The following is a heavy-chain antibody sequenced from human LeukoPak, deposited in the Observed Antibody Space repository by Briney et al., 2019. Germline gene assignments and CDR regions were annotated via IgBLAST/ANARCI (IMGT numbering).Heavy chain of an antibody. CDR2: ISGSGGST. CDR3: ARGPEVISFDY. CDR1: GFTFSSYA. V-gene: IGHV3-23*01. Sequence: GGSLRLSCAASGFTFSSYAMGWVRQAPGKGLEWVSAISGSGGSTYYADSVKGRSTISRDNSKNTLYLQMNSLRAEDTAVYYCARGPEVISFDYWGQGTLVTVSS. J-gene: IGHJ4*02. D-gene: IGHD3-10*01.